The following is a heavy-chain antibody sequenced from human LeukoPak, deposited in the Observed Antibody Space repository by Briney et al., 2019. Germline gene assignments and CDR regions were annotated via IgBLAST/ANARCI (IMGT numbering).Heavy chain of an antibody. CDR1: GYTFTSYY. CDR2: INPSGGST. Sequence: ASVKVSCKASGYTFTSYYMHWVRQAPGRGLEWMGIINPSGGSTSYAQKFQGRVTMTRDTSTSTVYMELSSLRSEDTAVYYCARDWGGSYGTYYSDYWGQGTLVTVSS. J-gene: IGHJ4*02. V-gene: IGHV1-46*01. CDR3: ARDWGGSYGTYYSDY. D-gene: IGHD1-26*01.